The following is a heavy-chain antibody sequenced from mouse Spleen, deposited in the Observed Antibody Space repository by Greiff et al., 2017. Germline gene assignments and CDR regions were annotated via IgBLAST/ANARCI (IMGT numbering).Heavy chain of an antibody. J-gene: IGHJ4*01. D-gene: IGHD1-1*01. V-gene: IGHV5-16*01. CDR3: ARAGPDYYDGSLYAMDY. CDR2: INYDGSST. Sequence: EVMLVESEGGLVQPGSSMKLSCTASGFTFSDYYMAWVRQVPEKGLEWVANINYDGSSTYYLDSLKSRFIISRDNAKNILYLQMSSLKSEDTATYYCARAGPDYYDGSLYAMDYWGQGTSVTVSS. CDR1: GFTFSDYY.